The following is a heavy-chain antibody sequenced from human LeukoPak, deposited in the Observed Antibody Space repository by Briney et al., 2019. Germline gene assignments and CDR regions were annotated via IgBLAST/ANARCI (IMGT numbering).Heavy chain of an antibody. J-gene: IGHJ6*03. D-gene: IGHD3-16*01. CDR2: IYFGDSDT. V-gene: IGHV5-51*01. CDR1: GYSLISHW. Sequence: GESLKISCKGSGYSLISHWIAWVRQMPGKGLEWMGIIYFGDSDTRYSPSFQGQVTISADKSISTAYLQWSSLRASDTAMYYCAIGLYYYYYMDVWGQGTTVTVSS. CDR3: AIGLYYYYYMDV.